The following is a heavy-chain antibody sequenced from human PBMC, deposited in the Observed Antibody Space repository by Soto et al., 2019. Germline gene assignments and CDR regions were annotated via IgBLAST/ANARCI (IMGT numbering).Heavy chain of an antibody. CDR1: GFTFSSYA. J-gene: IGHJ3*02. V-gene: IGHV3-23*01. D-gene: IGHD3-3*01. Sequence: PGGSLRLSCAASGFTFSSYAMSWVRQAPGKGLEWVSAISGSGGSTYYADSVKGRFTISRDNSKNTLYLQMNSLRAEDTAVYYCASTIFGAVTHDAFDIWGQGTMVTVSS. CDR3: ASTIFGAVTHDAFDI. CDR2: ISGSGGST.